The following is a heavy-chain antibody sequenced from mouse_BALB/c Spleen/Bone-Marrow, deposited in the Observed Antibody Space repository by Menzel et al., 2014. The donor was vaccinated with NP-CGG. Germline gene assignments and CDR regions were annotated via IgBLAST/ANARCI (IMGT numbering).Heavy chain of an antibody. CDR1: GYTFTSHW. V-gene: IGHV1-87*01. CDR2: IYPGDGDT. CDR3: ARRDYGIRENYYAMDY. D-gene: IGHD1-2*01. Sequence: VQLQQSGAELARPGASVKLSCKASGYTFTSHWMQWVKQRPGQGLEWIGAIYPGDGDTRYTQKFKGKATLTADKSSSTAYMQLSSLASEDSAVYYCARRDYGIRENYYAMDYWGQGTSVTVSS. J-gene: IGHJ4*01.